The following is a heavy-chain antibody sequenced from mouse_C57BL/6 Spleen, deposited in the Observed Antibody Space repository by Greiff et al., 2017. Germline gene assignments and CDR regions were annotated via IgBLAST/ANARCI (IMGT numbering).Heavy chain of an antibody. CDR2: INPGSGGT. CDR3: ARRRVYCNYDSLDY. V-gene: IGHV1-54*01. Sequence: VLLQQSGAELVRPGTSVKVSCKASGYAFTNYLIEWVKQRPGQGLERIGVINPGSGGTNYNEKFKGKATLTADKSSSPAYMQLSSLNSEGSSVYFCARRRVYCNYDSLDYWGQGTSGTVLS. J-gene: IGHJ4*01. CDR1: GYAFTNYL. D-gene: IGHD2-1*01.